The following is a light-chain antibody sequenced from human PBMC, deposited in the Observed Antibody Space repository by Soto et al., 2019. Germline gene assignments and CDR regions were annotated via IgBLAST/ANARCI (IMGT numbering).Light chain of an antibody. CDR2: GPS. Sequence: IVFTQSAGTVSLSPGERATLSCRTSQSISSSYLAWYQQKPGQAPRLLIYGPSNRATGIPDRFSGGGSGTDFTLTISSLEPEDFAVYFCQQYSASPLTFGQGTKVDIK. CDR3: QQYSASPLT. CDR1: QSISSSY. J-gene: IGKJ1*01. V-gene: IGKV3-20*01.